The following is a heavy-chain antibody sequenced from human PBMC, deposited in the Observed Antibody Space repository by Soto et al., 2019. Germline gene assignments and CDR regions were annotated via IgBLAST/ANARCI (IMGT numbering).Heavy chain of an antibody. Sequence: SVKVSCKASGGTLSSYTISWVRQAPGQGLEWMGRIIPILGIANYGSKFQGRVTVTTDTSTSTAYMEMRSLRYDDTAVYYCVTGGNNHYFDYWGQGTLVTVSS. CDR2: IIPILGIA. V-gene: IGHV1-69*02. D-gene: IGHD3-16*01. CDR1: GGTLSSYT. CDR3: VTGGNNHYFDY. J-gene: IGHJ4*02.